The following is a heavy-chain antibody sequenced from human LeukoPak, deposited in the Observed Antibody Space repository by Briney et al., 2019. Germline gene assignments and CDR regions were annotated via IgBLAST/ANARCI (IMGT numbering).Heavy chain of an antibody. V-gene: IGHV4-61*02. D-gene: IGHD2-2*01. CDR3: AIGVPAARYAFDI. J-gene: IGHJ3*02. Sequence: PSQTLSLTCTVSGGSISSGSYYWSCIRQPAGKGLEWIGRIYTSGSTNYNPSLKSRVTISVDTSKNQFSLKLSSVTAADTAVYYCAIGVPAARYAFDIWGQGTMVTVSS. CDR1: GGSISSGSYY. CDR2: IYTSGST.